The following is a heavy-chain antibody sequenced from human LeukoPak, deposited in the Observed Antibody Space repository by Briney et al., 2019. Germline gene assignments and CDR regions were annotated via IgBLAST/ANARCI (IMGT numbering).Heavy chain of an antibody. CDR3: ARQRYSYGSVDY. J-gene: IGHJ4*02. CDR2: TYPSDSET. V-gene: IGHV5-51*01. Sequence: GESLKISCKGSGDSFSSFWIGWVRQMPGKGLEWMGITYPSDSETRYSPAFQGQVTISVDKSISTAYLHWNSLKASDTAMYYCARQRYSYGSVDYWGQGTLVTVSS. CDR1: GDSFSSFW. D-gene: IGHD5-18*01.